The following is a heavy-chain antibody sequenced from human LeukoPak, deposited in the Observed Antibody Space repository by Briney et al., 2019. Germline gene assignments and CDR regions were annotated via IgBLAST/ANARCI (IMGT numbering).Heavy chain of an antibody. V-gene: IGHV4-61*01. J-gene: IGHJ4*02. CDR1: GGSVSSGSYY. Sequence: PSETLSLTCTVSGGSVSSGSYYWSWIRQPPGKGLEWIGYIYYSGSTNHNPSLKSRVTISVDTSKNQFSLKLSSVTAADTAVYYCARDQGSYGGFDYWGQGTLVTVSS. CDR3: ARDQGSYGGFDY. D-gene: IGHD5-18*01. CDR2: IYYSGST.